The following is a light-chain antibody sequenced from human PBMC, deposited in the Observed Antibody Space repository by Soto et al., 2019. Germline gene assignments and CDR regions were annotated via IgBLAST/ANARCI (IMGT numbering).Light chain of an antibody. CDR1: SSNIGSNT. V-gene: IGLV1-44*01. Sequence: ELTQPPSASGTPGQRVTISCSGSSSNIGSNTVNWYQQLPGTAPKLLIYSNNQRPSGVPDRFSGSKSGTSASLAISGLQSEDEADYYCAAWDDSLNGWVFGGGTKLTVL. J-gene: IGLJ3*02. CDR3: AAWDDSLNGWV. CDR2: SNN.